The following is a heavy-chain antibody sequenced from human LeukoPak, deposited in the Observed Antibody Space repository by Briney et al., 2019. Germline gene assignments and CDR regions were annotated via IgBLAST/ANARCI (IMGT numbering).Heavy chain of an antibody. V-gene: IGHV1-18*01. CDR3: ARSPVQLRLRNDYYYIDV. D-gene: IGHD5-18*01. Sequence: APVKASCKASGYTFTSYGISWVRQAPGQGLEWMGWISAYNGNTNYAQKLQGRVTMTTDTSTSTAYMELRSLRSDDTAVYYCARSPVQLRLRNDYYYIDVSGKGTTVTVSS. J-gene: IGHJ6*03. CDR2: ISAYNGNT. CDR1: GYTFTSYG.